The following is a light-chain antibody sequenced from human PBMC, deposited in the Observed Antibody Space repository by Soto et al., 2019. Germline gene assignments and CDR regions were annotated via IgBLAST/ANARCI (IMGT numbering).Light chain of an antibody. CDR3: QQYASSPLT. CDR2: GAS. CDR1: QSVGRNY. V-gene: IGKV3-20*01. Sequence: EIVLTQSPGTLSLSPGERATLSCRASQSVGRNYLAWYQQKPGQAPRLLIHGASNWATGIPDRFSGSGSGTDFTLTISRLEPEDFAVYYCQQYASSPLTFGGGTKVEIK. J-gene: IGKJ4*01.